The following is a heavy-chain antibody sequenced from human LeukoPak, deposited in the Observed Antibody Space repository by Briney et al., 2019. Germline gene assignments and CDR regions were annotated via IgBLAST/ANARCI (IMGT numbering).Heavy chain of an antibody. J-gene: IGHJ6*03. CDR2: ISSSGSTI. Sequence: GGSLRLSCAASGFTFSDYYMSWIRQAPGKGLEWVSYISSSGSTIYYADSVKGRFTISRDNAKNSLYLQMNSPRAEDTAVYYCGRGYYLDYYYYYTDVWGKGTTVTVSS. D-gene: IGHD3-22*01. CDR3: GRGYYLDYYYYYTDV. V-gene: IGHV3-11*01. CDR1: GFTFSDYY.